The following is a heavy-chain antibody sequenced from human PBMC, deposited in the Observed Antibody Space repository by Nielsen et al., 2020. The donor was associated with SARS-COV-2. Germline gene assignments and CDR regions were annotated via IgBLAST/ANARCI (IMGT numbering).Heavy chain of an antibody. CDR1: GFTFSSYS. J-gene: IGHJ5*02. V-gene: IGHV3-21*04. CDR3: ARAATRGGFDP. CDR2: ISSSSSYI. Sequence: GESLKISCAASGFTFSSYSMNWVRQAPGKGLEWVSSISSSSSYIYYADSVKGRFTISRDNAKNSLYLQMNSLRAEDTAVYYCARAATRGGFDPWGQGTLVTVSS. D-gene: IGHD2-15*01.